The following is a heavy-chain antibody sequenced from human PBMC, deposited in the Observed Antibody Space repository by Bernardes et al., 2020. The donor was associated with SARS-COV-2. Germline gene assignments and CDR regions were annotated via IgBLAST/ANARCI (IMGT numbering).Heavy chain of an antibody. CDR3: AREGHVSAGRPSPEISRFYYGMDV. CDR2: VDSTGTYM. J-gene: IGHJ6*02. V-gene: IGHV3-21*01. D-gene: IGHD3-10*01. Sequence: VWSLILSCAASGFTFQSHAMNWVRQAPGKGLEWVSYVDSTGTYMDYADSVKGRFTISRDNAKNSLSLQMHSLRADDTAVYFCAREGHVSAGRPSPEISRFYYGMDVWGQGTTVTVSS. CDR1: GFTFQSHA.